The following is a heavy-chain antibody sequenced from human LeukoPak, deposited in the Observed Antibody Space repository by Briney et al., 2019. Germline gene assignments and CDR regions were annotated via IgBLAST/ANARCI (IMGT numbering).Heavy chain of an antibody. Sequence: ASVKVSCKVSGYTLTELSMHWLRQAPGKGLEWMGGFDPEDGETIYAQKFQGRVTMTEDTSTDTAYMELSSLRSEDTAVYYCATAVYCSGGSCYWFDPWGQGTLVTVSS. CDR1: GYTLTELS. CDR3: ATAVYCSGGSCYWFDP. V-gene: IGHV1-24*01. D-gene: IGHD2-15*01. J-gene: IGHJ5*02. CDR2: FDPEDGET.